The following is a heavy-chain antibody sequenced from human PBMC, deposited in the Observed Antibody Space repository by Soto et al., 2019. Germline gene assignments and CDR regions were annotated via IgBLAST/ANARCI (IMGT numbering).Heavy chain of an antibody. CDR2: IYNRGST. Sequence: PSETLSLTCTVSGASINSYYLTWIRQSPGKGLEWLGSIYNRGSTYYNPSLVRRVTISTDTAENSFSLTLTSVTTADTAVYYCARHPGYYNSTSPRGFDPSGQGTLVTVSS. CDR3: ARHPGYYNSTSPRGFDP. CDR1: GASINSYY. J-gene: IGHJ5*02. V-gene: IGHV4-59*01. D-gene: IGHD3-22*01.